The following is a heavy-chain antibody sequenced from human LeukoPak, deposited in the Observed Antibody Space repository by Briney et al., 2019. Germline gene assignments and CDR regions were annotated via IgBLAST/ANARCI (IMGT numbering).Heavy chain of an antibody. V-gene: IGHV3-74*01. J-gene: IGHJ4*02. CDR3: ARGGGVRAVAGVFDY. Sequence: GGSLRLSCAASGFTFSSYWMHWVRQAPGKGLVWVSRINSDGSSTSYADSVKGRFTISRDNSKNTLYLQMNSLRAEDTAVYYCARGGGVRAVAGVFDYWGQGTLVTVSS. D-gene: IGHD6-19*01. CDR1: GFTFSSYW. CDR2: INSDGSST.